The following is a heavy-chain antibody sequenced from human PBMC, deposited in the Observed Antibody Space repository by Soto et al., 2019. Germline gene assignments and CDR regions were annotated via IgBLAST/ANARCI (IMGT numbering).Heavy chain of an antibody. V-gene: IGHV4-59*01. D-gene: IGHD3-10*01. CDR3: SRVDPGETSPFDH. CDR1: GGSISSYY. Sequence: PSETLSLTCTVSGGSISSYYWSWIRQPPGKGLEWIGYIYYSGSTNYNPSLKSRVTMTRDTSTSTVYMEVSSLRSEDTAVYYCSRVDPGETSPFDHWGQGTLVTVSS. CDR2: IYYSGST. J-gene: IGHJ4*02.